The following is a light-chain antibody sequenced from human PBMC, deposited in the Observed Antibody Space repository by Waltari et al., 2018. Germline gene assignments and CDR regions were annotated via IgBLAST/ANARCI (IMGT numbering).Light chain of an antibody. CDR2: AAS. CDR1: QSISSY. J-gene: IGKJ4*01. V-gene: IGKV1-39*01. Sequence: DIQMTQSPSSLSASVGDRVTITCRASQSISSYLNWYQQKPGKAPKLLIYAASSLQSVVPSRFSGSGSGTDFSLTISSLQPEDCATYYCQQSYSTPLTFGGGTKVEIK. CDR3: QQSYSTPLT.